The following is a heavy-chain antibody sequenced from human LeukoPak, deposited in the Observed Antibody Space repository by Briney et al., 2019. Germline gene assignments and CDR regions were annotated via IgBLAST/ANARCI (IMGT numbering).Heavy chain of an antibody. Sequence: GGSPRLSCAASGFTFSNYAMSWVRQTPGKGLEWVSGISGGGGTTYYSDSVKGRFTISRDNSKNTLYLQMNSLRAEDTAVYYCAKDRTKGDTAMVLDYWGQGTLVTVSS. V-gene: IGHV3-23*01. J-gene: IGHJ4*02. CDR3: AKDRTKGDTAMVLDY. CDR2: ISGGGGTT. CDR1: GFTFSNYA. D-gene: IGHD5-18*01.